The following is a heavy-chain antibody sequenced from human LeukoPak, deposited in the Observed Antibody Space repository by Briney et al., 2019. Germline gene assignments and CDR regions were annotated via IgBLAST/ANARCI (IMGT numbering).Heavy chain of an antibody. J-gene: IGHJ4*02. V-gene: IGHV1-69*05. Sequence: SVKVSXKASGGTFSSYAISWVRQAPGQGLEWMGGISRSFRTAYYAQNFKGRVTITTDESTSTAYMDLSSLRSEDTAVYYCARGSKYYDSSGYYYFDYWGQGTLVTVSS. CDR1: GGTFSSYA. D-gene: IGHD3-22*01. CDR2: ISRSFRTA. CDR3: ARGSKYYDSSGYYYFDY.